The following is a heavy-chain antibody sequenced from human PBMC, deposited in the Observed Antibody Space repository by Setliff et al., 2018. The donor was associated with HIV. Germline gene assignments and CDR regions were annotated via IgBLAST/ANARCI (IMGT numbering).Heavy chain of an antibody. CDR2: ICHSGST. V-gene: IGHV4-38-2*02. Sequence: SETLSLTCTVSGYSISSGYDWGWIRQPPGKVLEWIGSICHSGSTYYNPSLKSRVTITIDTSKNQFSLKLTSVTAADTAVYYCARAGSAAASPLDYWGQGTLVTVSS. CDR1: GYSISSGYD. D-gene: IGHD6-6*01. J-gene: IGHJ4*02. CDR3: ARAGSAAASPLDY.